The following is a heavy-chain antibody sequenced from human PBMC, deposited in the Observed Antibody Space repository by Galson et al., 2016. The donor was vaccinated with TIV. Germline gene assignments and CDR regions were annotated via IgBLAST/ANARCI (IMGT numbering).Heavy chain of an antibody. Sequence: QSGAEVKKPGESLKISCKGSGYTFTNYWIVWVRQMPGKGLEWMGIIYPGDSETTYSPSFQGQVTISADKSISTAYLQWSSLKASDTAIYYCAREAVLTSGAFDIWGQGTMVAVSS. CDR3: AREAVLTSGAFDI. V-gene: IGHV5-51*01. J-gene: IGHJ3*02. CDR2: IYPGDSET. CDR1: GYTFTNYW. D-gene: IGHD3-10*01.